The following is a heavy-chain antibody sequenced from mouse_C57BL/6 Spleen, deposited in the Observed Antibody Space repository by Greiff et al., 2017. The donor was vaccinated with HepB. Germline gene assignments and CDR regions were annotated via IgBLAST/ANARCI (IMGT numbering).Heavy chain of an antibody. Sequence: QVQLQQSGPELVKPGASVKISCKASGYAFSSSWMNWVKQRPGKGLEWIGRIYPGDGDTNYNGKFKGKATLTADKSSSTAYMQLSSLTSEDSAVYFCAREGGYYYGSFYAMDDWGQGTSVTVSS. CDR2: IYPGDGDT. CDR1: GYAFSSSW. D-gene: IGHD1-1*01. CDR3: AREGGYYYGSFYAMDD. V-gene: IGHV1-82*01. J-gene: IGHJ4*01.